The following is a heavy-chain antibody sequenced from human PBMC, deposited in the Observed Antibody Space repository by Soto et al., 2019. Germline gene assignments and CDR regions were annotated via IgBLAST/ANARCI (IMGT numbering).Heavy chain of an antibody. V-gene: IGHV1-69*01. CDR2: IIPIFGTA. D-gene: IGHD2-2*01. Sequence: QVQLVQSGAEVKKPGSSVKVSCKASGGTFSSYAISWVRQAPGQGLEWMGGIIPIFGTANYAQKFQGRVTITADESTSTAYRELSSLRSEDTAVYYCARDTISTPRQHYYYGMDVWGQGTTVTVSS. CDR3: ARDTISTPRQHYYYGMDV. J-gene: IGHJ6*02. CDR1: GGTFSSYA.